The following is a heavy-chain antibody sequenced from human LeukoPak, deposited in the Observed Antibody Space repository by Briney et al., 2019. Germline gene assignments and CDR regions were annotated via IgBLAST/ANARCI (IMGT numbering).Heavy chain of an antibody. CDR3: AKDFLASRERSYYMDA. CDR2: IRGSGGST. D-gene: IGHD1-1*01. V-gene: IGHV3-23*01. Sequence: RRSMRLSCAASGFIFTDYAMSWVRQAPGKGLEWVSSIRGSGGSTYYADSVKGRFTVSRNNSKTTLYLQMNSLRAEDTAVYYCAKDFLASRERSYYMDAWGKGTTVTVSS. CDR1: GFIFTDYA. J-gene: IGHJ6*03.